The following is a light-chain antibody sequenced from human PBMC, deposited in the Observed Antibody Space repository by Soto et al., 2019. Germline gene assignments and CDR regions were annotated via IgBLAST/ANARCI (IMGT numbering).Light chain of an antibody. CDR1: QSVSTS. J-gene: IGKJ1*01. V-gene: IGKV3-11*01. Sequence: IVLTQSPVTLALSPGERAVLSCRASQSVSTSLAWYQHKAGQAPRLFIYDASKRAPGIPARFSGSGSGTDFTLTTSSLEPEDLAVYYCQVRDVWPSFGQGTKVEIK. CDR3: QVRDVWPS. CDR2: DAS.